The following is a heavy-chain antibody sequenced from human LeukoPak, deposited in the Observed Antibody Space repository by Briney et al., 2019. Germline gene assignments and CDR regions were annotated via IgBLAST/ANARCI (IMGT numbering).Heavy chain of an antibody. CDR2: IDKKDNLYAT. V-gene: IGHV3-73*01. CDR3: TRDRGTYNWLDP. CDR1: GFTFSGSA. Sequence: GGSLKLSCAASGFTFSGSAVHWVRQSSGKGLEWVGHIDKKDNLYATAYAESVKGRFTISRDGSKDTAFLHMDSLKTEDTALYYCTRDRGTYNWLDPWGQGTLVTVSS. D-gene: IGHD2-15*01. J-gene: IGHJ5*02.